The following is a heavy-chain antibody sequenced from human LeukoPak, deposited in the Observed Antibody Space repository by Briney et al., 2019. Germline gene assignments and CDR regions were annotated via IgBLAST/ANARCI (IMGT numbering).Heavy chain of an antibody. J-gene: IGHJ6*03. CDR2: ISSSSSTI. CDR3: ARSFASYYMDV. V-gene: IGHV3-48*01. D-gene: IGHD6-13*01. CDR1: GFTFSSYS. Sequence: PGGSLRLSCAASGFTFSSYSMNWVRQAPGKGLEWVSYISSSSSTIYYADSVKGRFTTSRDNAKNSLYLQMNSLRAEDTAVYYCARSFASYYMDVWGKGTTVTVSS.